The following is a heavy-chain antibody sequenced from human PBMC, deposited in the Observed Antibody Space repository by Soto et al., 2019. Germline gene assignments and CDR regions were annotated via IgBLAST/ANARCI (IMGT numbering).Heavy chain of an antibody. CDR1: GYTFTSYG. J-gene: IGHJ6*02. CDR2: ISAYNGNT. Sequence: ASVKVSCKASGYTFTSYGISWVRQAPGQGLEWMGWISAYNGNTNYAQKLQGRVTMTTDTSTSPAYMELRSLRSDATAVYYCARYCSSTSCPYYYGMDVWGQGTTVTVSS. D-gene: IGHD2-2*01. CDR3: ARYCSSTSCPYYYGMDV. V-gene: IGHV1-18*01.